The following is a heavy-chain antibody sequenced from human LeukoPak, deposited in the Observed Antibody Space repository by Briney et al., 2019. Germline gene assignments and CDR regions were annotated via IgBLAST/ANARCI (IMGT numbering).Heavy chain of an antibody. CDR2: IHYSGST. CDR1: GGSISGYY. D-gene: IGHD2-2*01. V-gene: IGHV4-59*01. Sequence: SETLSLTCTVSGGSISGYYWSWIRQPPGKGLEWIGYIHYSGSTDYNPSLKSRVTISADTSKNQFSLKLSSVTAADAAVYYCARNFERTRGWFDPWGQGTLVTVSS. CDR3: ARNFERTRGWFDP. J-gene: IGHJ5*02.